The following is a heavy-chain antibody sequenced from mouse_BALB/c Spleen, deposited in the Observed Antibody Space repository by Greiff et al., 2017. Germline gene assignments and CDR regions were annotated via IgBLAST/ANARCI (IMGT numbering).Heavy chain of an antibody. CDR1: GFNIKDYY. D-gene: IGHD2-14*01. Sequence: VQLQQSGAELVRPGALVKLSCKASGFNIKDYYMHWVKQRPEQGLEWIGWIDPENGNTIYDPKFQGKASITADTSSNTAYLQLSSLTSEDTAVYYCARRGYDGWFAYWGQGTLVTVSA. J-gene: IGHJ3*01. CDR2: IDPENGNT. CDR3: ARRGYDGWFAY. V-gene: IGHV14-1*02.